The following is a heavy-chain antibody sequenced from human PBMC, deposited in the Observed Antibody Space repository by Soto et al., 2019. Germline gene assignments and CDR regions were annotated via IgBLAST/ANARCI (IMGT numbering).Heavy chain of an antibody. CDR1: GGSITGGSISSTTYY. D-gene: IGHD3-3*01. J-gene: IGHJ5*02. CDR3: ASKSATDTNNWFDP. V-gene: IGHV4-39*01. Sequence: SETLSLTCTVSGGSITGGSISSTTYYWGWMRQPPGKGLEWIASFFIGGNTYYNPSLKSRVTTSVDTSKNQFSLNLSSVTAADTAVYYCASKSATDTNNWFDPWGQGTLVTVSS. CDR2: FFIGGNT.